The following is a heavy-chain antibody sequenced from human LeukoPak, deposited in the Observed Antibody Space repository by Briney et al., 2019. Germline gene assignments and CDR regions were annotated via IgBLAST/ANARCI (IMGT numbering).Heavy chain of an antibody. J-gene: IGHJ4*02. CDR3: AKTPSSGYYFDQ. Sequence: GGSLRLSCAACRFILSSYAMNWVRQAPGKGVEWVSSIRGSGGSTYYAASVKGRFTFSRDNSKNPLYLQMNSLRAEDTAVYYCAKTPSSGYYFDQWGQGTLVTVSS. D-gene: IGHD5-12*01. V-gene: IGHV3-23*01. CDR2: IRGSGGST. CDR1: RFILSSYA.